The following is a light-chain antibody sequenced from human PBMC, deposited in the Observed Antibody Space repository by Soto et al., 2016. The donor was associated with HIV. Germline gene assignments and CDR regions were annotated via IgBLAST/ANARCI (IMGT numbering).Light chain of an antibody. CDR3: QVWDSNSYHVV. CDR1: NIGSKS. J-gene: IGLJ2*01. CDR2: DDV. V-gene: IGLV3-21*03. Sequence: SYELTQPPSVSVAPGKTANITCGGNNIGSKSVHWYQQKSGQAPVLVVYDDVDRPSGIPERFSGSNSGNTATLTISSIEAGDEADYYCQVWDSNSYHVVFGGGTKLTVL.